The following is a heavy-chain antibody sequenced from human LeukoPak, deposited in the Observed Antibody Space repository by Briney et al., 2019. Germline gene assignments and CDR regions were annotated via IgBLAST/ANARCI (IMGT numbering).Heavy chain of an antibody. J-gene: IGHJ4*02. CDR1: GFTFSSYS. Sequence: GGSLRLSCAASGFTFSSYSMNWVRQAPGKGLEWVSSISSSSSYIYYADSVKGRFTISRDNAKNSLYLQMNSLRAEDTAVYYCARDLNTGYSSGWYIDYLGQGTLVTVSS. CDR2: ISSSSSYI. CDR3: ARDLNTGYSSGWYIDY. V-gene: IGHV3-21*01. D-gene: IGHD6-19*01.